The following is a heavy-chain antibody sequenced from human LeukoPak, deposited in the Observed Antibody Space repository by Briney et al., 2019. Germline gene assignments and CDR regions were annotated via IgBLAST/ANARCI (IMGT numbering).Heavy chain of an antibody. CDR3: ARDTYYDILTGYFFDY. J-gene: IGHJ4*02. V-gene: IGHV4-34*01. D-gene: IGHD3-9*01. CDR1: GGSFSGYY. Sequence: SETLSLTCAVYGGSFSGYYWSWIRQPPGKGLEWIGEINHSGSTNYNPSLKSRVTISVDTSKNQFSLKLSSVTAADTAVYYCARDTYYDILTGYFFDYGGQGTLVTVSS. CDR2: INHSGST.